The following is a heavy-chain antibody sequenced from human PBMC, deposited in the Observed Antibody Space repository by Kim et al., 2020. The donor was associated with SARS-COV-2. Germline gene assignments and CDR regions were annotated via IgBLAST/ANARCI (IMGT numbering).Heavy chain of an antibody. Sequence: GGSLRLSCAASGFTINTCAMAWVRQTPGKGLEWVASIGGGGGTRSYADSAKGRFTISRDNSKDMLYLQLSSLRVEDTAVYHCGKDIWGSDRPFESWGQGT. CDR1: GFTINTCA. J-gene: IGHJ4*02. CDR2: IGGGGGTR. CDR3: GKDIWGSDRPFES. V-gene: IGHV3-23*01. D-gene: IGHD3-16*01.